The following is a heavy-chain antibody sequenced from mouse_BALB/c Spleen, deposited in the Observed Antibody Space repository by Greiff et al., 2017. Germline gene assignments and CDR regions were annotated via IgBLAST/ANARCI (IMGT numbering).Heavy chain of an antibody. CDR3: ARGVRRYYAMDD. J-gene: IGHJ4*01. CDR1: GFNIKDTY. Sequence: EVKLQQSGAELVKPGASVKLSCTASGFNIKDTYMHWVKQRPEQGLEWIGRLDPANGNTKYDPKFQGKATITADTSSNTAYLQLSSLTSEDTAVYYCARGVRRYYAMDDGGQGTSVTVSS. CDR2: LDPANGNT. D-gene: IGHD2-14*01. V-gene: IGHV14-3*02.